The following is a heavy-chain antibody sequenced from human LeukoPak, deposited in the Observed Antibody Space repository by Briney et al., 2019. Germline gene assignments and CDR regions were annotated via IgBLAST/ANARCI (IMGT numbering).Heavy chain of an antibody. V-gene: IGHV4-39*07. Sequence: SETLSLTCTVSGGSISSSSYYWGWIRQPPGKGLEWIGSIYYSGSTYYNPSLKSRVTISVDTSKNQFSLKLSSVTAADTAVYYCARGGAVAGTSDYWGQGTLVTVSS. J-gene: IGHJ4*02. CDR3: ARGGAVAGTSDY. CDR2: IYYSGST. D-gene: IGHD6-19*01. CDR1: GGSISSSSYY.